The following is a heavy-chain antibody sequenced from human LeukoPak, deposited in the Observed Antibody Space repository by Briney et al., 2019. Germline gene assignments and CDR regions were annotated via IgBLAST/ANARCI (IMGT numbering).Heavy chain of an antibody. Sequence: PGGSLRLSCAASGFTFSSYALSWVRQAPGKGLEWVSGISENGGTTFYADSVKGRFTITRDNSKNTLYVQMNSLRGEDTAVYYCAKVFYYDSSGPYDYWGQGTLVTVSS. V-gene: IGHV3-23*01. J-gene: IGHJ4*02. CDR2: ISENGGTT. CDR1: GFTFSSYA. CDR3: AKVFYYDSSGPYDY. D-gene: IGHD3-22*01.